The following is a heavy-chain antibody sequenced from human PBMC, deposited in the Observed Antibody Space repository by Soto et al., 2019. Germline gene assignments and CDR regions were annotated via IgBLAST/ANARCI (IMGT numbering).Heavy chain of an antibody. CDR1: GYSISSGYY. V-gene: IGHV4-38-2*01. Sequence: SETLSLTCAVSGYSISSGYYWGWIRQPPGKGLEWIGSIYHSGSTYYNPSLKSRVTISVDTSKNQFSLKLSSVTAADTAVYYCARGVRYGSGNFFDYWGQGTLVTVSS. J-gene: IGHJ4*02. CDR2: IYHSGST. CDR3: ARGVRYGSGNFFDY. D-gene: IGHD3-10*01.